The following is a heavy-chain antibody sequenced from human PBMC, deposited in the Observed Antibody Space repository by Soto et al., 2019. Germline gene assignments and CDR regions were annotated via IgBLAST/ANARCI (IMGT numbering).Heavy chain of an antibody. Sequence: PGGSLRLSCAVSGFTVSYNYMNWVRQAPGKGLEWVSVIYRGGDTFYADSVKGRFTISRDNSKNTLYLQMNSLGAEDTAVYYCARGMYGSGSYYIGDAFDMWGQGTMVTVSS. CDR3: ARGMYGSGSYYIGDAFDM. CDR2: IYRGGDT. V-gene: IGHV3-53*01. CDR1: GFTVSYNY. D-gene: IGHD3-10*01. J-gene: IGHJ3*02.